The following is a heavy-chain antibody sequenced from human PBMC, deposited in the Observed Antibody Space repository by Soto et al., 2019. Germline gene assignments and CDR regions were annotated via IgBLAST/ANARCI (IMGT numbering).Heavy chain of an antibody. CDR3: ARGCFGELSLYYYYYGMDV. CDR1: GGSISSGDYY. V-gene: IGHV4-30-4*02. J-gene: IGHJ6*02. CDR2: IYYSGST. D-gene: IGHD3-16*02. Sequence: SDTLSLTCTVSGGSISSGDYYWSWIRQPPGKGLEWIGYIYYSGSTYYNPSLKSRVTISVDTSKNQFSLKLSSVTAADTAVYYCARGCFGELSLYYYYYGMDVWGQGTTVTVSS.